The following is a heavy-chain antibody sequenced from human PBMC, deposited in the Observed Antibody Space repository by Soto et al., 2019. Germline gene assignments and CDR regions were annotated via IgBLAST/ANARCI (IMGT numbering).Heavy chain of an antibody. V-gene: IGHV1-2*02. J-gene: IGHJ4*02. D-gene: IGHD1-20*01. CDR1: GYSFTGYS. CDR2: INPKSGGT. CDR3: ARDVLSRGNFITGKLFDY. Sequence: QVQMVQSGAEVKKPGASVKVSCKTSGYSFTGYSVHWVRQAPGHGPEWMGWINPKSGGTKYAQKFEGRVTMTRDTSINTVFMELSRVTSDDTAVYYCARDVLSRGNFITGKLFDYWGQGSLVTVSS.